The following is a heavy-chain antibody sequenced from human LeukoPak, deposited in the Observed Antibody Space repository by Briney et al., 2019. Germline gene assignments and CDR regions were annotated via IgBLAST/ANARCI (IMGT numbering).Heavy chain of an antibody. D-gene: IGHD6-19*01. CDR1: GYTFTSYG. CDR2: ISAYNGNT. Sequence: ASVKVSCKASGYTFTSYGISWVRQAPGQGLEWMGWISAYNGNTNYAQKLQGRVTMTTDTSTSTAYTELRSLRSDDTAVYYCARDQVMRAVAGTGGAFDIWGQGTMVTVSS. V-gene: IGHV1-18*01. J-gene: IGHJ3*02. CDR3: ARDQVMRAVAGTGGAFDI.